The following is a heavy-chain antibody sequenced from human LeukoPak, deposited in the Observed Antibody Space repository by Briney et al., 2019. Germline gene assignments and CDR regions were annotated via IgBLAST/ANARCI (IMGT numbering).Heavy chain of an antibody. Sequence: SETLSLTCAVSGGSISSSNWWSWVRQPPGKGLDWIGEIYHSGSTNYNLSLKSRVTISVDKSKNQFSLKLSSVTAADTAVYYCASNGYSYGYALDYWGQGTLVTVSS. V-gene: IGHV4-4*02. CDR1: GGSISSSNW. CDR2: IYHSGST. CDR3: ASNGYSYGYALDY. D-gene: IGHD5-18*01. J-gene: IGHJ4*02.